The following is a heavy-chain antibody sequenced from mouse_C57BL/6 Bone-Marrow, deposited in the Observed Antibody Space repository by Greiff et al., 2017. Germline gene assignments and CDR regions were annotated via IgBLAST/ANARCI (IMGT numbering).Heavy chain of an antibody. Sequence: VHLVESGPELVKPGASVKISCKASGYAFSSSWMNWVKQRPGKGLEWIGRIYPGDGDTNYNGKFKGKATLTADKSSSTAYMQLSSLTSEDSAVYFCAREHYYGSSHYYAMDYWGQGTSVTVSS. CDR2: IYPGDGDT. CDR1: GYAFSSSW. J-gene: IGHJ4*01. V-gene: IGHV1-82*01. D-gene: IGHD1-1*01. CDR3: AREHYYGSSHYYAMDY.